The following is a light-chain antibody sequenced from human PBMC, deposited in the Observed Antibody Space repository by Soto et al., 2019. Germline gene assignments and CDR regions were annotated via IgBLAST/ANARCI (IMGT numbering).Light chain of an antibody. CDR2: GAS. V-gene: IGKV3-15*01. J-gene: IGKJ4*01. Sequence: IVMTQSPATLSVSPGERATLSCRASQSVSSSLAWYQQKPGQGPRLLIYGASTRATGIPARFSGSGSGTEFTLTISSLQSEDFAVYYCQQYKNWLPTTFGGGTKVEIK. CDR1: QSVSSS. CDR3: QQYKNWLPTT.